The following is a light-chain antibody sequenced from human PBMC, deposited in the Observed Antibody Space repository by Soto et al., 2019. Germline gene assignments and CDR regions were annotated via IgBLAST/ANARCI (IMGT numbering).Light chain of an antibody. CDR1: QNVSSY. Sequence: EIVLTQSPATLSLSPGERATLSCRASQNVSSYLAWYQQKPGQAPRLLIYNASNRTTGIPARISGSGSGTEFTLTISSLQSEDFAVYYCQQYNNWPPTWTFGQGTKVDIK. CDR3: QQYNNWPPTWT. CDR2: NAS. J-gene: IGKJ1*01. V-gene: IGKV3-11*01.